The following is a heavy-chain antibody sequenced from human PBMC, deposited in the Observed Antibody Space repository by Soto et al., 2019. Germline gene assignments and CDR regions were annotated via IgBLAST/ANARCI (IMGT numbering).Heavy chain of an antibody. D-gene: IGHD3-22*01. CDR1: GFTFSSYG. J-gene: IGHJ4*02. CDR2: ISYDGSNK. V-gene: IGHV3-30*18. Sequence: VGSLRLSCAASGFTFSSYGMHWVRQAPGKGLEWVAVISYDGSNKYYADSVKGRFTISRDNSKNTLYLQMNSLRAEDTAVYYCAKGPELYDSSGYFDYWGQGTLVTVSS. CDR3: AKGPELYDSSGYFDY.